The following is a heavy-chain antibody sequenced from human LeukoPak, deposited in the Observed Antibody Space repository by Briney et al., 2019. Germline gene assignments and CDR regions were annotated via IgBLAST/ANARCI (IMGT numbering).Heavy chain of an antibody. CDR3: AREDGVVGASSAFDI. CDR2: INGRGNYV. Sequence: PGGSLRLSCAASGFTFSTYNMNWVRQAPGKGLEWVSSINGRGNYVYYADSVKGRFTISRDNAKNSLFLHMNSLRAEDTAVYYCAREDGVVGASSAFDIWGQGTMVTVSS. V-gene: IGHV3-21*01. J-gene: IGHJ3*02. CDR1: GFTFSTYN. D-gene: IGHD1-26*01.